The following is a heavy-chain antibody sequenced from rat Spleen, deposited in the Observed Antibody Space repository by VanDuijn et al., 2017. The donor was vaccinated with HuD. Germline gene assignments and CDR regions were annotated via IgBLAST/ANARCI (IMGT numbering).Heavy chain of an antibody. CDR3: VRQDTSGYSNWFTY. CDR1: GFTFSNYG. Sequence: EVQLVESDGGLVQPGRSLKLSCAASGFTFSNYGMAWVRQAPTKGLEWVTSISPSGVTYYRDSVKGRFTVSRENTERTLYLLVDSLRSEDTATYYCVRQDTSGYSNWFTYWGQGTLVTVSS. CDR2: ISPSGVT. J-gene: IGHJ3*01. D-gene: IGHD4-3*01. V-gene: IGHV5S13*01.